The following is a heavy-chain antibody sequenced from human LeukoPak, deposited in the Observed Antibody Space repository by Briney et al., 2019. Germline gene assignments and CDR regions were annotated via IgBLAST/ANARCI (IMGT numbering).Heavy chain of an antibody. D-gene: IGHD2-21*02. CDR1: GGSISSSSYY. CDR2: IYYSGST. CDR3: ARRRSDWEFDY. Sequence: SETLSLTCTVSGGSISSSSYYWGWIRQPPGMGLEWIGNIYYSGSTYYNPSLKSRVTISVDPSKSQFSLKLNSVTAADTAVYYCARRRSDWEFDYWGQGTLVTVSS. J-gene: IGHJ4*02. V-gene: IGHV4-39*01.